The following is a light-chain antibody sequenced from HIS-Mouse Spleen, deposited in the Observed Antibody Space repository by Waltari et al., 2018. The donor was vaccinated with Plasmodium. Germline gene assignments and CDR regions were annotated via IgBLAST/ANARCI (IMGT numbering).Light chain of an antibody. CDR1: QSISSY. CDR2: AAS. V-gene: IGKV1-39*01. CDR3: QQYGSSPYT. J-gene: IGKJ2*01. Sequence: DIQMTPSPSSLSASVGDRVTITCRASQSISSYLNWYQQKPGKAPKLLIYAASSLQSGVPSRFSGSGSGTDFTLTISSLQPEDFAVYYCQQYGSSPYTFGQGTKLEIK.